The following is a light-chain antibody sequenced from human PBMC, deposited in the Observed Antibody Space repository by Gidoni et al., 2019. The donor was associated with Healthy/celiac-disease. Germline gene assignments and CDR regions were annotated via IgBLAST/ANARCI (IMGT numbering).Light chain of an antibody. CDR2: DAS. Sequence: EIVLTQSPATLSLSPGERATISCRASQSVSSYLNWYQQKPGQAPSLLIYDASNRATGIPARFSGSGSGTEFTLTISSLEHEDFAVYYCQQRSNWPRVTFGGGTKVEIK. J-gene: IGKJ4*01. CDR1: QSVSSY. V-gene: IGKV3-11*01. CDR3: QQRSNWPRVT.